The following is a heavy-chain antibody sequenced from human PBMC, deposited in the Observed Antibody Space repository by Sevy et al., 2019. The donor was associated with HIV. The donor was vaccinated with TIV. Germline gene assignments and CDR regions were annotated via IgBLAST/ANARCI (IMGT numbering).Heavy chain of an antibody. CDR3: VRGYRAYDEISVGH. V-gene: IGHV3-33*01. D-gene: IGHD5-12*01. CDR1: GFTFSNYG. CDR2: IWYDGNER. Sequence: GGSLRLSCRVSGFTFSNYGMHWVRQAPGKGLEWVALIWYDGNERFYADSVKGRFTISRDNSKNTMYLQMNSLRGEDTAIYYCVRGYRAYDEISVGHWGQGTLVTVSS. J-gene: IGHJ4*02.